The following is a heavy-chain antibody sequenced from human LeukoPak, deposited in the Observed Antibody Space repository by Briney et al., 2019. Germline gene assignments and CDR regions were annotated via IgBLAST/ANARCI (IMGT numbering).Heavy chain of an antibody. Sequence: GGSLRLSCAASGFTFSSYAMSWVRQAPGKGLEWVANIKEDGTETYYVDSVKGRFTISRDNAKNSLYLQMNSLRVEDTAVYYCAKEGRSLQTYWGQGTLVTVSS. D-gene: IGHD5-24*01. CDR3: AKEGRSLQTY. J-gene: IGHJ4*02. CDR2: IKEDGTET. CDR1: GFTFSSYA. V-gene: IGHV3-7*03.